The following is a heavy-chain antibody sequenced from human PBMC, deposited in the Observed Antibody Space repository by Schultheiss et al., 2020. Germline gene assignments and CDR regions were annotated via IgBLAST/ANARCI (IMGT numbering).Heavy chain of an antibody. V-gene: IGHV4-39*01. CDR2: IYYSGST. CDR3: AGPYCNGGSCYDSWFDP. J-gene: IGHJ5*02. Sequence: SETLSLTCSVSGGSISSSSYYWGWIRQPPGKGLEWIGSIYYSGSTYYNPSLKSRVTMSVDTSKKQFSLKLSSVTAADTAVYYCAGPYCNGGSCYDSWFDPWGHGPLVTVAS. D-gene: IGHD2-15*01. CDR1: GGSISSSSYY.